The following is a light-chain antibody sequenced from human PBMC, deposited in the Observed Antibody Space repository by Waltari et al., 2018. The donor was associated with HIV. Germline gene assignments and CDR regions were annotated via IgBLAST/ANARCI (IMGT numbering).Light chain of an antibody. J-gene: IGKJ5*01. CDR2: AAS. V-gene: IGKV1-16*01. Sequence: DIQMTQSPSSLSASVGDRVTLTCRASQDVTKSIAWFQQKPGKAPKSLIFAASSLRSGVPSRFSGSGSGTDFTLTISGLLPEDFATYYCQQYHSYPMTFGKGTRLEIK. CDR1: QDVTKS. CDR3: QQYHSYPMT.